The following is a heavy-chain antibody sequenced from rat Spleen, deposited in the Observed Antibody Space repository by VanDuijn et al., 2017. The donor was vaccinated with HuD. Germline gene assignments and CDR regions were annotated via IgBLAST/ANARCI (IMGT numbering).Heavy chain of an antibody. V-gene: IGHV5-7*01. CDR2: ISYDGSSS. Sequence: EVQLVESGGASVQPGGSMRLSCAASGFTFSDYYMAWVRQAPTKGLEWVATISYDGSSSYYRDSVKGRFTISRENAKDILYLQMDSLRSEDTATYYCARVGTRVSRFAYWGQGTLVTVSS. J-gene: IGHJ3*01. D-gene: IGHD1-4*01. CDR1: GFTFSDYY. CDR3: ARVGTRVSRFAY.